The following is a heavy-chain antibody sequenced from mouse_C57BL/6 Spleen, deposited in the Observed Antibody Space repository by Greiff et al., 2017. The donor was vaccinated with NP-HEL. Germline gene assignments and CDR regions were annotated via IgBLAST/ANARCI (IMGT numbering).Heavy chain of an antibody. CDR3: AREWLQYYYAMDY. CDR2: ISYDGSN. J-gene: IGHJ4*01. D-gene: IGHD2-2*01. V-gene: IGHV3-6*01. Sequence: EVQLQQSGPGLVKPSQSLSLTCSVTGYSITSGYYWNWIRQFPGNKLEWMGYISYDGSNNYNPSLKNRISITRDTSKNQFFLKLNSVTTEDTATYYCAREWLQYYYAMDYWGQGTSVTVSS. CDR1: GYSITSGYY.